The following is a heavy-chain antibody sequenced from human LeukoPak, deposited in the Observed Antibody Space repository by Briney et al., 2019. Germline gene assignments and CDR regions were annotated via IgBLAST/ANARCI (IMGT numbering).Heavy chain of an antibody. CDR3: ARVKAAGTTHHYYYYYMDV. J-gene: IGHJ6*03. D-gene: IGHD6-13*01. CDR2: ISPNSGGT. CDR1: GYSFSGHY. V-gene: IGHV1-2*02. Sequence: RRASVKVSCKASGYSFSGHYMHWVRQAPGQGPEWMGWISPNSGGTNYAQKFQGRVTITADKSTSTAYMELSSLRSEDTAVYYCARVKAAGTTHHYYYYYMDVWGKGTTVTVSS.